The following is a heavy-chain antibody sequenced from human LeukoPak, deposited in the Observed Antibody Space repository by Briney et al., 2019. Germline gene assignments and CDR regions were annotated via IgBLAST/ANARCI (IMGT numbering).Heavy chain of an antibody. V-gene: IGHV3-23*01. CDR2: ISGSGGST. CDR3: AKALCGGRCYSFDD. CDR1: GFTFSSYA. D-gene: IGHD2-15*01. J-gene: IGHJ4*02. Sequence: GGSLRLSCAASGFTFSSYAMSWVRQAPGKGLEWVSAISGSGGSTCYADSVKGRFTISRDNSKNTLYLQMNRLRAEDTAVYYCAKALCGGRCYSFDDWGQGTLVTVSS.